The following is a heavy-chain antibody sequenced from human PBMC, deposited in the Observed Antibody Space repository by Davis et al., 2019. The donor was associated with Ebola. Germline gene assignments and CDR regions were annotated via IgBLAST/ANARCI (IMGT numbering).Heavy chain of an antibody. CDR3: AKVRGATALIWGMFDY. Sequence: GESLKISCEASGFTFSDYWMSWVRQAPNKGLEWVSAISGSGGSTYYADSVKGRFTISRDNSKNTLYLQMNSLRAEDTAVYYCAKVRGATALIWGMFDYWGQGTLVTVSS. CDR2: ISGSGGST. J-gene: IGHJ4*02. V-gene: IGHV3-23*01. D-gene: IGHD1-26*01. CDR1: GFTFSDYW.